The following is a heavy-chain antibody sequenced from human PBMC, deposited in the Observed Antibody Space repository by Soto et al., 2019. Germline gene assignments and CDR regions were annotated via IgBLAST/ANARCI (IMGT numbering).Heavy chain of an antibody. Sequence: GGSLRLSCAASGFTFSSYSINLVRQAPGKGLEWVSSISSSSSYIYYADSVKGRFTISRDNAKNSLYLQMNSLRPEDTALYYCAKESHCSGGSCYFSYWGQGP. CDR3: AKESHCSGGSCYFSY. CDR1: GFTFSSYS. CDR2: ISSSSSYI. V-gene: IGHV3-21*04. D-gene: IGHD2-15*01. J-gene: IGHJ4*02.